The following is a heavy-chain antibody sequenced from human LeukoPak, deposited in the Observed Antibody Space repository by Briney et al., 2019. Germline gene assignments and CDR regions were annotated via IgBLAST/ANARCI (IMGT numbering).Heavy chain of an antibody. CDR3: GRCVDYGDYVGAFDI. CDR2: IYYSGST. CDR1: GGSISSYY. D-gene: IGHD4-17*01. Sequence: PSETLSLTCTVSGGSISSYYWSWIRQPPGKGLEWIGYIYYSGSTNYNPSLKSRVTISVATSKNQFSLKLSSVAAAATAGYSWGRCVDYGDYVGAFDIWGQETMVTVSS. J-gene: IGHJ3*02. V-gene: IGHV4-59*01.